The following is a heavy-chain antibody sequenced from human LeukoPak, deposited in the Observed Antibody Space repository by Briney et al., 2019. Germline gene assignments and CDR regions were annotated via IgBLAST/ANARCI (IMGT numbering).Heavy chain of an antibody. J-gene: IGHJ3*02. CDR1: GFTFSSYW. V-gene: IGHV3-74*01. Sequence: GGSLRLSCAASGFTFSSYWMHWVRHAPGKGLVWVSRINSDGSSTSYADSVKGRFTISRDNAKNTLYLQMNSLRAEDTAVYYCARGVVPAAPDAFDIWGQGTMVTVSS. CDR3: ARGVVPAAPDAFDI. CDR2: INSDGSST. D-gene: IGHD2-2*01.